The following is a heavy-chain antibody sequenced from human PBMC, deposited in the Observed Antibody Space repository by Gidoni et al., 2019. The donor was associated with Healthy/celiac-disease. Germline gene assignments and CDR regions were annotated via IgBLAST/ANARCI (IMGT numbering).Heavy chain of an antibody. CDR2: INPNSGGT. V-gene: IGHV1-2*04. CDR3: ARERKDYGDYQAFDI. Sequence: QVQLVQSGAEVKKPGASVKVSCKASGYTFTGYYMHWVRQAPGQGLEWMGWINPNSGGTNYAQKFQGWVTMTRDTSISTAYMELSRLRSDDTAVYYCARERKDYGDYQAFDIWGQGTMVTVSS. J-gene: IGHJ3*02. D-gene: IGHD4-17*01. CDR1: GYTFTGYY.